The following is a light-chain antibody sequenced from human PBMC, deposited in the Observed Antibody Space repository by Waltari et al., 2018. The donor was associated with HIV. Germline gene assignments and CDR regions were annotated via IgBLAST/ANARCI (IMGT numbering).Light chain of an antibody. J-gene: IGLJ1*01. CDR2: NNN. Sequence: QSVLTQPPSASGTPGQRVTISCSGSSSNIGIKTVNWFQQLPGTAPKLLIYNNNQRPSGVPDRFSGSKSGTSASLASSGLQSEDEADYYCAAWDDSLMGYYVFGTGTKVTVL. CDR1: SSNIGIKT. V-gene: IGLV1-44*01. CDR3: AAWDDSLMGYYV.